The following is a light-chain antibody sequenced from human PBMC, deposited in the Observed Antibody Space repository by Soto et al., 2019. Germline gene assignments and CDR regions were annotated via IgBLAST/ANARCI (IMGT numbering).Light chain of an antibody. CDR2: AAS. CDR3: QQSYSTPYT. Sequence: DIQMTQSPSSLSASVGDRVTITCRASQGISTYLNWYQQKPGKAPKLLIYAASSLQSGVPSRFSGSGSETEFTLTISSLQPEDFATYYCQQSYSTPYTFGQGTKVDIK. J-gene: IGKJ2*01. V-gene: IGKV1-39*01. CDR1: QGISTY.